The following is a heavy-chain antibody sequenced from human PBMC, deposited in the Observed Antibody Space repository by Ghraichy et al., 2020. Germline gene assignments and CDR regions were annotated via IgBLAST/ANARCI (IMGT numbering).Heavy chain of an antibody. CDR1: GYTFTSYG. CDR2: ISAYNGNT. D-gene: IGHD5-12*01. CDR3: ARDRDSGYDFDY. Sequence: ASVKVSCKASGYTFTSYGISWVRQAPGQGLEWMGWISAYNGNTNYAQKLQGRVTMTTDTSTSTAYMELRSMRSDDTAVYYCARDRDSGYDFDYWGQGTLVTVSS. V-gene: IGHV1-18*01. J-gene: IGHJ4*02.